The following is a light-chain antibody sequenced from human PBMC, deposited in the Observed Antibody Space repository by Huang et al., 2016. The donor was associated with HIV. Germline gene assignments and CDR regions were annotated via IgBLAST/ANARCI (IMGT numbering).Light chain of an antibody. Sequence: EIVLTQSPGTLSLSSGERATLSCRASQSVSSSYLAWYQQKPGQAPRILIYDASSRAAGIPDRFSGSGSGTDFTLTISRLEPEDFTVYYCQQYGSSQLTFGGGTKVEIK. J-gene: IGKJ4*01. CDR2: DAS. V-gene: IGKV3-20*01. CDR1: QSVSSSY. CDR3: QQYGSSQLT.